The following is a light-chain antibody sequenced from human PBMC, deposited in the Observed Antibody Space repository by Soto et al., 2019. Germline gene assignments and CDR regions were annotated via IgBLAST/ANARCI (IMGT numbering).Light chain of an antibody. Sequence: QSALTQPASVSGSPGQSITISCTGTSSDVGAYYSVSWYQHHPGKAPKLMIYDVYNRPSGVPDRFSGSKSGNTASLTISGLRAEDEADYYCCAYAGSNTFFVFGTGTKVTLL. J-gene: IGLJ1*01. CDR2: DVY. V-gene: IGLV2-11*01. CDR1: SSDVGAYYS. CDR3: CAYAGSNTFFV.